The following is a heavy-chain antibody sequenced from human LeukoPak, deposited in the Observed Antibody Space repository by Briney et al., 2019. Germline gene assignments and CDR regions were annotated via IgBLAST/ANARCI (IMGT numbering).Heavy chain of an antibody. V-gene: IGHV4-59*08. CDR3: ARGARSSDSSGYYYFDY. D-gene: IGHD3-22*01. Sequence: SETLSLTCTVSGGSISSYYWSWIRQPPGKGLEWIGYIYYSGSTNYNPSLKSRVTISVDTSKNQFSLRLSSVTAADTAVYYCARGARSSDSSGYYYFDYWGQGTLVTVSS. CDR1: GGSISSYY. CDR2: IYYSGST. J-gene: IGHJ4*02.